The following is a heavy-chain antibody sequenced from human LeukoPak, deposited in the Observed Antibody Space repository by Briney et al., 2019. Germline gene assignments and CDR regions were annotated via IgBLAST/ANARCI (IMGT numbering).Heavy chain of an antibody. J-gene: IGHJ5*02. Sequence: SETLSLTCAVSGGSISSGGYSWSWIRQPPGKGLEWIGYIYHSGSTYYNPSLKSRVTISVDRSKNQFSLKLSSVTAADTAVYYCARTTDYYDSSGYYNEGRIWFDPRGQGTLVTVSS. CDR2: IYHSGST. CDR1: GGSISSGGYS. D-gene: IGHD3-22*01. CDR3: ARTTDYYDSSGYYNEGRIWFDP. V-gene: IGHV4-30-2*01.